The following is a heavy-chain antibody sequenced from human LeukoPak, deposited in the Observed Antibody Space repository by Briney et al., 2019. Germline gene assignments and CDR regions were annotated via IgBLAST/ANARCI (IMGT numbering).Heavy chain of an antibody. J-gene: IGHJ4*02. CDR3: ARDAAAQQLVHYFDY. CDR1: GFTVSSNY. D-gene: IGHD6-13*01. V-gene: IGHV3-53*01. Sequence: GGSLRLSCEASGFTVSSNYMSWVRQAPGKGLEWVSLIYSGGSTYYADSVKGRFTISRDNSKNTLYLQMNSLRAEDTAVYYCARDAAAQQLVHYFDYWGQGTLVTVSS. CDR2: IYSGGST.